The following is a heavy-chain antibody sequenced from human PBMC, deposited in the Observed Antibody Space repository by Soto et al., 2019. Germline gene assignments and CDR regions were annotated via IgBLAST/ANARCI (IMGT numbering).Heavy chain of an antibody. Sequence: EVQLVESGGGLLQPGGSLRLSCAASGFTFSSYTMNWVRQAPGKGLEWISYISTTGDTIYYADSVKGRFTISRDNAKNSLYLQMNSLRDEDTAVYYCAGSKSSGWSYFDSWGQGTLVTVSS. J-gene: IGHJ4*02. D-gene: IGHD6-19*01. CDR1: GFTFSSYT. V-gene: IGHV3-48*02. CDR3: AGSKSSGWSYFDS. CDR2: ISTTGDTI.